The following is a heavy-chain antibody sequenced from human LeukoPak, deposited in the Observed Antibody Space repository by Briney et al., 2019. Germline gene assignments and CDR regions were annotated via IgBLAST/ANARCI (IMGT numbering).Heavy chain of an antibody. J-gene: IGHJ5*02. CDR1: GFTFSSYG. CDR2: IRYDGSNK. CDR3: AKVAPPWRGYYTGYNWFDP. Sequence: GGSLRLSCAASGFTFSSYGMHWVRQAPGKGLEWVAFIRYDGSNKYYADSVKGRFTISRDNSKNTLYLQMNSLRAEDTAVYYCAKVAPPWRGYYTGYNWFDPWGQGTLVTVSS. V-gene: IGHV3-30*02. D-gene: IGHD3-3*01.